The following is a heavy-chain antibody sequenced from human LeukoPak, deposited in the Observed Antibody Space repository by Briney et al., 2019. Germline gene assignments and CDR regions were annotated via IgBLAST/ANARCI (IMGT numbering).Heavy chain of an antibody. V-gene: IGHV5-51*01. D-gene: IGHD3-22*01. J-gene: IGHJ4*02. Sequence: GESLKISCQGSGYRFSTYWIAWVRQMPGKGLEWMGIIYPGDSETRYNPSFQGQVTISADKSISTAYLQWSSLKASDTAMYYCARSLVYDNRGPDVDYFEYLGQGTLVTVSS. CDR2: IYPGDSET. CDR3: ARSLVYDNRGPDVDYFEY. CDR1: GYRFSTYW.